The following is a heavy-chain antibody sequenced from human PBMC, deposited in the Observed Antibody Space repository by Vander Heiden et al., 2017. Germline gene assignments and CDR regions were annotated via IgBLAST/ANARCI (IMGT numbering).Heavy chain of an antibody. CDR2: ISGSGGST. CDR1: GFTFSSYA. Sequence: EVQLLESGGGLVQPGGSLRLSWAAYGFTFSSYAMSWVRQAPGKGLEWVSAISGSGGSTYYADSVKGRFTISRDNSKNTLYLQMNSLRAEDTAVYYCAFEESYYPYYFDYWGQGTLVTVSS. CDR3: AFEESYYPYYFDY. D-gene: IGHD1-26*01. V-gene: IGHV3-23*01. J-gene: IGHJ4*02.